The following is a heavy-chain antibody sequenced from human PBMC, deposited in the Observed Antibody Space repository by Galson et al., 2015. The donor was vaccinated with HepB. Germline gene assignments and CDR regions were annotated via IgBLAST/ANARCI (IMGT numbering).Heavy chain of an antibody. CDR3: ARVLFIDCSDGSCASHSYYYGMDV. D-gene: IGHD2-15*01. CDR2: ITGSDNTI. J-gene: IGHJ6*01. V-gene: IGHV3-48*03. Sequence: SLRLSCAASGFTFSSYEMNWVRQAPGKGLEWVSYITGSDNTIFYADSVKGRFTISRDNTKNSLYLQMNSLRVEDTAVYYCARVLFIDCSDGSCASHSYYYGMDV. CDR1: GFTFSSYE.